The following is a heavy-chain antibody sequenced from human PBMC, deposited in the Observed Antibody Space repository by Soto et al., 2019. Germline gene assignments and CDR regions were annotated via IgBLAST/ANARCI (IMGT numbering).Heavy chain of an antibody. CDR1: GGTFSSYA. CDR3: ARAGEG. CDR2: IIPIFGTA. V-gene: IGHV1-69*01. Sequence: QVQLVQSGAEVKKPGSSVKVSCKASGGTFSSYAISWVRQAPGQGLEWMGGIIPIFGTANYAQKFQARVMITGVESTNTAYTELSILTAEHTAVYYCARAGEGWGQGTLVTVSS. D-gene: IGHD3-16*01. J-gene: IGHJ4*02.